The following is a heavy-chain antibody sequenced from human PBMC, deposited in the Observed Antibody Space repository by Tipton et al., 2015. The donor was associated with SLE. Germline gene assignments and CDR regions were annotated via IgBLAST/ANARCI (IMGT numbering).Heavy chain of an antibody. CDR2: ISYDGSNK. D-gene: IGHD6-6*01. CDR3: ARDLWAFFSSYHHYNLGY. Sequence: RSLRLSCAGSGFTFSSYGMHWVRQAPGKGLEWVAVISYDGSNKYYADSVKGRFTISRDNSKNTLYLQMNSLRAEDTAVYYCARDLWAFFSSYHHYNLGYWGQGTLVTVSS. J-gene: IGHJ4*02. V-gene: IGHV3-30*03. CDR1: GFTFSSYG.